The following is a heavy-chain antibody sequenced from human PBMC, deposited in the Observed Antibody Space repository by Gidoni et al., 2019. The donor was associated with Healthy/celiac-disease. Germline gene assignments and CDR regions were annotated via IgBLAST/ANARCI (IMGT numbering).Heavy chain of an antibody. CDR3: ASKRGYSYGNDAFDI. D-gene: IGHD5-18*01. Sequence: QVQLVEYGGGVVQPGRSLRTSYAASGYTFSSYGMDWVRQAPGTGLEWVAVIWYDGSNKYYADSVKGRFTISRDNSKNTLYLQMNSLRAEDTAVYYCASKRGYSYGNDAFDIWGQGTMVTVSS. J-gene: IGHJ3*02. CDR2: IWYDGSNK. V-gene: IGHV3-33*01. CDR1: GYTFSSYG.